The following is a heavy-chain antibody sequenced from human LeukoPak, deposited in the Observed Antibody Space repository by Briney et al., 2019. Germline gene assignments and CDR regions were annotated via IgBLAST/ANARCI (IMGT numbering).Heavy chain of an antibody. D-gene: IGHD1-1*01. CDR1: GFTLTSFG. CDR3: AGDINWNYMDY. V-gene: IGHV3-30-3*01. Sequence: GGSLRLSCAVSGFTLTSFGIHWVRQAPGKGLEWVAVVSHDGGTVHYADSVKGRFTISRDTSKNTLYLQMNSMGPEDTAVYYCAGDINWNYMDYWGQGTLVTVSS. CDR2: VSHDGGTV. J-gene: IGHJ4*02.